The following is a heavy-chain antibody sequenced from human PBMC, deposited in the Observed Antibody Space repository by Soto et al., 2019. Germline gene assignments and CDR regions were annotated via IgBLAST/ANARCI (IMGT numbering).Heavy chain of an antibody. J-gene: IGHJ3*02. CDR1: GYPVTAYY. Sequence: QLHLVQSGAVVKKPGASVTVSCSASGYPVTAYYMHWVRQAPGRGLEWMGGINPATGAAKYTQTFQGRVNMTRDASTITVFMELSGLTSEDTAVFFCARGGGVGVAGSAAFDMWGQGTLVTVSS. D-gene: IGHD3-3*01. CDR2: INPATGAA. CDR3: ARGGGVGVAGSAAFDM. V-gene: IGHV1-2*02.